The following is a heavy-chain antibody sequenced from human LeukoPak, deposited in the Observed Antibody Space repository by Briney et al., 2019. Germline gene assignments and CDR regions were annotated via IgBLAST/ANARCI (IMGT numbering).Heavy chain of an antibody. CDR3: ARARITNYDILTGYYFDY. Sequence: GASVKVSCKASGGTFSSYAISWVRQAPGQGLEWMGRIIPILGIANYAQKCQGRVTITADKSTSTAYMELSSLRSEDTAVYYCARARITNYDILTGYYFDYWGQGTLVTVSS. D-gene: IGHD3-9*01. V-gene: IGHV1-69*04. CDR1: GGTFSSYA. J-gene: IGHJ4*02. CDR2: IIPILGIA.